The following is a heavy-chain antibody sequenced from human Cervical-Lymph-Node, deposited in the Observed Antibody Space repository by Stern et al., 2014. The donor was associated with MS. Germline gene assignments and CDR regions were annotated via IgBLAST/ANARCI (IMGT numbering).Heavy chain of an antibody. V-gene: IGHV4-61*02. Sequence: MQLVESGPGLVKPSQTLSLTCTVSGGSISSGSYYWSWIRQPAGKRLEWIGRMVSSGNTFYNPSLKSRVNISVDTSKNQFSLELGSVTAADTAVYYCARGYRFFDDWGQGTLVTVSS. CDR3: ARGYRFFDD. J-gene: IGHJ4*02. CDR2: MVSSGNT. CDR1: GGSISSGSYY. D-gene: IGHD3-16*02.